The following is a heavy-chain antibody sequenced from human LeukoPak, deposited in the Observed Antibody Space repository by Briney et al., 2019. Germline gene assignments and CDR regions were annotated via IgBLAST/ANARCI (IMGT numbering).Heavy chain of an antibody. J-gene: IGHJ4*02. CDR2: IYSSGST. D-gene: IGHD2-2*01. Sequence: SETLSLTCAVSGYSISSGYYWGWIRQPAGKGLEWIGRIYSSGSTNYNPSLKSRVTLSVDTSKNEFSLKLSSVTAADTAVYYCARDSYSTSCYDYWGQGILVTVSS. CDR3: ARDSYSTSCYDY. V-gene: IGHV4-4*07. CDR1: GYSISSGYY.